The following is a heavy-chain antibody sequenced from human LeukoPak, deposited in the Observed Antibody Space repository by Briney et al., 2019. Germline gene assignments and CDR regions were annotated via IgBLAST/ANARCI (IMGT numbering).Heavy chain of an antibody. J-gene: IGHJ4*02. CDR1: GFTLNDYG. V-gene: IGHV3-20*04. CDR3: ARVLRQLIWYYFDY. Sequence: GGSLRLSCAASGFTLNDYGVSWVRQAPGKGLEWVSGINWNGGSTGYAESVKGRFTISRDKAKNSLYLQMNSLRVEDTALYYCARVLRQLIWYYFDYWGQGTLVTVSS. D-gene: IGHD4-17*01. CDR2: INWNGGST.